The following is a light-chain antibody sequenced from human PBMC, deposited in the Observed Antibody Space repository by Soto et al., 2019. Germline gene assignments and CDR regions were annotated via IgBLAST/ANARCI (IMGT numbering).Light chain of an antibody. CDR1: SSSVGSKT. V-gene: IGLV1-44*01. J-gene: IGLJ3*02. CDR3: AAWDDSLNGPV. Sequence: QLVLTQPPSASGTPGQRVAISCSGSSSSVGSKTVNWYQQLPGTAPKLLIYTNNQRPSGVPDRFSGSKSGTSASLAISGLQSEDEADYYCAAWDDSLNGPVFGGGTKLTVL. CDR2: TNN.